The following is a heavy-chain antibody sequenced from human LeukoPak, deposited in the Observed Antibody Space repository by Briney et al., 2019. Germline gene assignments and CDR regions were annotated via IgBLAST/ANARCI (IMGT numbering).Heavy chain of an antibody. V-gene: IGHV3-11*01. CDR1: GFTFSDHY. D-gene: IGHD3-10*01. J-gene: IGHJ6*02. CDR3: ARDKPEFTFYYHYGMDV. CDR2: ISTNGGTV. Sequence: PGGSLRLSCAASGFTFSDHYMSWIRQAPGKGLEYISYISTNGGTVHYADSVKGRFTISRDNAKKSLYLQMDSLRAEDTAVYHCARDKPEFTFYYHYGMDVWGQGTTVTVSS.